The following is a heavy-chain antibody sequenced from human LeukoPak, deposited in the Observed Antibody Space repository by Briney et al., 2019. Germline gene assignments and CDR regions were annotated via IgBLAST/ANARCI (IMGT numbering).Heavy chain of an antibody. J-gene: IGHJ6*02. D-gene: IGHD3-10*01. CDR1: GFTFSSNG. CDR3: AKVGPGSDYHYGMDV. CDR2: ISYDGSNK. Sequence: GRSLRLSCAASGFTFSSNGMHWVRQAPGKGLEWVAVISYDGSNKYYADSVKGRFTISRDNSWNTLFLQMNSLRAEDTAVYYCAKVGPGSDYHYGMDVWGQGTTVTVSS. V-gene: IGHV3-30*18.